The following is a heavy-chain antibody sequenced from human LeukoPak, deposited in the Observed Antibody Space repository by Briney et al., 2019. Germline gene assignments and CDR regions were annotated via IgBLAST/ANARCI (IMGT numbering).Heavy chain of an antibody. J-gene: IGHJ3*02. CDR3: ARARVQLWSSDAFDI. CDR2: INPSGGST. D-gene: IGHD5-18*01. CDR1: GYTFTSYY. Sequence: GASVKVSCKASGYTFTSYYMHWVRQAPGQGLEWMGIINPSGGSTSYAQKFQGRVTMTRDTSTSTVYMELSSLRSEDTAVYYCARARVQLWSSDAFDIWGQGTMVTVSS. V-gene: IGHV1-46*01.